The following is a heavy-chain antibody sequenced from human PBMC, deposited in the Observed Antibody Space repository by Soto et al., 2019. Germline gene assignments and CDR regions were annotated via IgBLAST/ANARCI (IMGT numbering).Heavy chain of an antibody. D-gene: IGHD6-6*01. Sequence: PGGPKSPSGAAAGFTFRSHPMRWVSMAASEGLEXXAVISYDGSNKYYADSVKGRFTISRDNSKNTLYLQMNSLRAEDTAVYYCARDRSRESRIAARPPPHYYGMDIWAQGITVTLSS. CDR2: ISYDGSNK. CDR1: GFTFRSHP. J-gene: IGHJ6*02. V-gene: IGHV3-30-3*01. CDR3: ARDRSRESRIAARPPPHYYGMDI.